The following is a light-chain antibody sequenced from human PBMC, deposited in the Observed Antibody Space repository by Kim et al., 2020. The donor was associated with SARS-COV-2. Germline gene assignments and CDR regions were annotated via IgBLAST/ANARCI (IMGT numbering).Light chain of an antibody. Sequence: QSALTQPASVSGSPGQSITISCTGTSSDVGGYNYVSWYQQHPGKAPKLMILDVGNRPSGVSNRFSGSKSGNTASLTISGLQAEDEADYYCCSYTGSSTAYVFGTGTKVTVL. CDR2: DVG. V-gene: IGLV2-14*03. CDR3: CSYTGSSTAYV. CDR1: SSDVGGYNY. J-gene: IGLJ1*01.